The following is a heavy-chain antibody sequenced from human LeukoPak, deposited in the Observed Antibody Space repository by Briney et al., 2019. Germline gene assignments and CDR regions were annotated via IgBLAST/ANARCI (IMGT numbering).Heavy chain of an antibody. CDR1: GGSISSSSYY. CDR3: ARDLFGNYGDYGY. D-gene: IGHD4-17*01. Sequence: SETLSLTCTVSGGSISSSSYYWGWIRQPPGKGLEWIGSIYYSGSTYYNPSLKSRVTISVDTSKNQFSLKLSTVTAADTAVYYCARDLFGNYGDYGYWGQGTLVTVSS. J-gene: IGHJ4*02. V-gene: IGHV4-39*07. CDR2: IYYSGST.